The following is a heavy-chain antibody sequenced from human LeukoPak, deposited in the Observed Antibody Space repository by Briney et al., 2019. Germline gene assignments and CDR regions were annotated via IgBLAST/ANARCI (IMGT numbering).Heavy chain of an antibody. Sequence: ASVKVSCKASGYTFTSYAMNWVRQAPGQGLEWMGWINTNTGNPTYAQGFTGRFVFSLDTSVSTPYLQISSLKAEDIAVYYCARERHCSSTSCYYVSLWFDPWGQGTLVTVSS. J-gene: IGHJ5*02. CDR2: INTNTGNP. V-gene: IGHV7-4-1*02. CDR3: ARERHCSSTSCYYVSLWFDP. CDR1: GYTFTSYA. D-gene: IGHD2-2*01.